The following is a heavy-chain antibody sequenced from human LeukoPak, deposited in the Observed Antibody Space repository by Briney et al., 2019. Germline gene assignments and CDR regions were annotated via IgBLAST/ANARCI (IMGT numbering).Heavy chain of an antibody. CDR3: ARSGPEVDIVATI. CDR2: IRYDGSNK. D-gene: IGHD5-12*01. V-gene: IGHV3-30*02. Sequence: GGSLRLSCAASGFTFSSYGMHWVRQAPGKGLEWVAFIRYDGSNKYYADSVKGRFTISRDNSKNTLYLQMNSLRSDDTAVYYCARSGPEVDIVATIWGQGTLVTVSS. J-gene: IGHJ4*02. CDR1: GFTFSSYG.